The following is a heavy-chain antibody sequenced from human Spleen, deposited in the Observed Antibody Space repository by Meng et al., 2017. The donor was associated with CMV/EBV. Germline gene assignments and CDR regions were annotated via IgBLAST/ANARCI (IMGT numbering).Heavy chain of an antibody. V-gene: IGHV1-2*02. CDR3: ARRLDCSSASCYSYYFDY. Sequence: ASVKVSCKASGYTFTDHYMHWVRQAPGQGLEWMGWINPQTGGTNYAQKFQGRVTMTRDTSITTAYMEASRLTSDDTAVYYCARRLDCSSASCYSYYFDYWGQGSLVTVSS. J-gene: IGHJ4*02. CDR2: INPQTGGT. D-gene: IGHD2-2*01. CDR1: GYTFTDHY.